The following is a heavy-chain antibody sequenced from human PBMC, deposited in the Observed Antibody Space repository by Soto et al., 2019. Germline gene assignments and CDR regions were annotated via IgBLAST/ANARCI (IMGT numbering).Heavy chain of an antibody. CDR1: GYTLTELS. V-gene: IGHV1-24*01. CDR2: FDPEDGET. J-gene: IGHJ1*01. CDR3: ACSNPPDYYDSSGYHPYFQH. D-gene: IGHD3-22*01. Sequence: ASVKVSCKVSGYTLTELSMHWVRQAPGKGLEWMGGFDPEDGETIYAQKFQGRVTMTEDTSTDTAYMELSGLRSEDTAVYYCACSNPPDYYDSSGYHPYFQHWGQGTLVTVSS.